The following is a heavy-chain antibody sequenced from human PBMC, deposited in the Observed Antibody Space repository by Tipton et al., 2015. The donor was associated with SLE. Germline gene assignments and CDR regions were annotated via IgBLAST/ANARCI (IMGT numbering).Heavy chain of an antibody. V-gene: IGHV4-39*07. Sequence: TLSLTCTVSGGSISSSSYYWGWIRQPPGKGLEWIGSIYYSGSTYYNPSLKSRVTISVDTSKNQFSLKLSSVTAADTAVYYCARGHIVDSFDYWGQGTLVTVSS. CDR2: IYYSGST. D-gene: IGHD2-21*01. CDR1: GGSISSSSYY. J-gene: IGHJ4*02. CDR3: ARGHIVDSFDY.